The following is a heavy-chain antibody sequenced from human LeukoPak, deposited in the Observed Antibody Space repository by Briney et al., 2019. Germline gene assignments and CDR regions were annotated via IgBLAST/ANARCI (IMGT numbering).Heavy chain of an antibody. J-gene: IGHJ5*02. CDR2: MNPNSGNT. CDR3: AREGYEASGYEA. Sequence: GASVKVSCKASGYTFTSYDINWVRQATGQGLEWMGWMNPNSGNTGYAQKFQGRVTMTRNTSISTVYMELSSLRSEDTAVYYCAREGYEASGYEAWGQGTLVTVSS. CDR1: GYTFTSYD. V-gene: IGHV1-8*01. D-gene: IGHD5-12*01.